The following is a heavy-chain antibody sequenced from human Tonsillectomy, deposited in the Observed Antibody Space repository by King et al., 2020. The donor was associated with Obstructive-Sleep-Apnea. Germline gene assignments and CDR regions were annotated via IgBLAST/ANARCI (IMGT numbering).Heavy chain of an antibody. Sequence: VQLVESGGGVVQPGRSLRLSCAASGFAFSSYTMHWVRQAPGKGLEWVAFISYDGSNKYYADSVKGRFTISRDNSKNTLYLQMNSLRPEDTAVYYCSRDLSDFLTPLFGMDVWGQGTTVTVSS. V-gene: IGHV3-30*04. J-gene: IGHJ6*02. CDR2: ISYDGSNK. CDR3: SRDLSDFLTPLFGMDV. D-gene: IGHD3-9*01. CDR1: GFAFSSYT.